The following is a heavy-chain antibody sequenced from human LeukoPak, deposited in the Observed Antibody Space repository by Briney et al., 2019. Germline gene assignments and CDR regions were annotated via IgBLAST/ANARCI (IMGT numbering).Heavy chain of an antibody. Sequence: PSETVSFTGTVSRGTISSYCWSWIGQPPGKGLEWIAYIDYSGRTNYNPSLKSRVTGSLDTSKNQFSLKLSSVTAADTAVYYCARVYYSNGSLNAFDSWGQGTMVTVSS. CDR2: IDYSGRT. J-gene: IGHJ4*02. V-gene: IGHV4-59*01. CDR3: ARVYYSNGSLNAFDS. CDR1: RGTISSYC. D-gene: IGHD6-19*01.